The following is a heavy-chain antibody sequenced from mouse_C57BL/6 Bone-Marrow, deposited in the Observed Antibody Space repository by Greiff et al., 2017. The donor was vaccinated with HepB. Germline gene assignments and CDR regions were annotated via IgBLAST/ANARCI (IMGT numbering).Heavy chain of an antibody. CDR2: IYPRSGNT. D-gene: IGHD1-1*01. CDR1: GYTFTSYG. V-gene: IGHV1-81*01. Sequence: QVQLQQSGAELARPGASVKLSCKASGYTFTSYGISWVKQRTGQGLEWIGEIYPRSGNTYYNEKFKGKATLTADKSSSTAYMELRSLTSEDSAVYFCARRYYYGSSYDWYFDVWAQGPRSPSPQ. J-gene: IGHJ1*03. CDR3: ARRYYYGSSYDWYFDV.